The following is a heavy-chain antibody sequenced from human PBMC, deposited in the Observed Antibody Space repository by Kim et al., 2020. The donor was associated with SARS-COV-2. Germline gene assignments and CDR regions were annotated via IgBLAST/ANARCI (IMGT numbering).Heavy chain of an antibody. CDR1: GGSISSYY. V-gene: IGHV4-59*08. Sequence: SETLSLTCTVSGGSISSYYWSWIRQPPGKRLEWIGYIYYSGSTNYNPSLKSRVTISVDTSKNQFSLKLSSVTAADTAVYYCARLGMLATLWGQGTLVTVSS. J-gene: IGHJ4*02. D-gene: IGHD1-26*01. CDR2: IYYSGST. CDR3: ARLGMLATL.